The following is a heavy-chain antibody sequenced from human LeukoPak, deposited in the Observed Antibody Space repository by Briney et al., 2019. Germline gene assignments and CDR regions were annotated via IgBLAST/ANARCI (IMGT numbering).Heavy chain of an antibody. CDR2: IYTSGST. CDR3: ARDPANSGYDWGGNYYYGMDV. CDR1: GGSISSYY. Sequence: SETLSLTCTVSGGSISSYYWSWIRQPAGKGLEWIGRIYTSGSTNYNPSLKSRVTTSLDTSKNQFSLKLNSVTAADTAVYYCARDPANSGYDWGGNYYYGMDVWGQGTMVTVSS. J-gene: IGHJ6*02. V-gene: IGHV4-4*07. D-gene: IGHD5-12*01.